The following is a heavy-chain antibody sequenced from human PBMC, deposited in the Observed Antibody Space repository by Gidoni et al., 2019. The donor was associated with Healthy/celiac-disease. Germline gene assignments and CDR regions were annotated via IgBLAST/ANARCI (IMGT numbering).Heavy chain of an antibody. V-gene: IGHV1-2*02. CDR1: GYTFTGYY. CDR3: ARGLYDYGDYVNYFDY. Sequence: QVQLVQSGAEVKKPGASVKVSCKASGYTFTGYYMHWVRQAPGQGLEWMGWINPNRGGTNYAQKFQGRVTMTRDTSISTAYMELSRLRSDDTAVYYCARGLYDYGDYVNYFDYWGQGTLVTVSS. D-gene: IGHD4-17*01. J-gene: IGHJ4*02. CDR2: INPNRGGT.